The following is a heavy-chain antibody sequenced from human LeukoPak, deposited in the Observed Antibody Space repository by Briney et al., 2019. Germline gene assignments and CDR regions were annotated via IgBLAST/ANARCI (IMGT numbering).Heavy chain of an antibody. CDR3: AVGVRGSGSYQIWGHAFDI. CDR2: IIPIFGTA. J-gene: IGHJ3*02. V-gene: IGHV1-69*01. CDR1: GGTFSSYA. Sequence: SVRVSCKASGGTFSSYAISWVRQAPGQGLEWMGGIIPIFGTANYAQKFQGRVTITADESTSTAYMELSSLRSEDTAVYYCAVGVRGSGSYQIWGHAFDIWGQGTMVTVSS. D-gene: IGHD3-10*01.